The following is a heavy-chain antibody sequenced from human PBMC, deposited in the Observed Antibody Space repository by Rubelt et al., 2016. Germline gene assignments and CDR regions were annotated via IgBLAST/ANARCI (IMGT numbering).Heavy chain of an antibody. CDR1: AYTFTSYD. V-gene: IGHV1-18*01. CDR3: ATAQWELHRLYAFDI. Sequence: KASAYTFTSYDISWVRQAPGQGLEWMGWISAYHANTNYAQKFQGRVTMTRNTSISTAYMELSSLRSEDTALYYCATAQWELHRLYAFDIWGQGTMVTVSS. D-gene: IGHD1-26*01. CDR2: ISAYHANT. J-gene: IGHJ3*02.